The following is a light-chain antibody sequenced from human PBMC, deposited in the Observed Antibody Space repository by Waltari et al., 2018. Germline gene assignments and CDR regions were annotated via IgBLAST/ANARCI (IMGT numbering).Light chain of an antibody. Sequence: SSELTQDPAVSVALGQTVTITCQVRILNTFYANWYQQKPGLAPFLVIRGENNRPSGIPDRFSGSTSGKTASLTITGAQAEDEAFYYCNSRDTSDKHVLFGGGTKLTVL. V-gene: IGLV3-19*01. J-gene: IGLJ2*01. CDR1: ILNTFY. CDR3: NSRDTSDKHVL. CDR2: GEN.